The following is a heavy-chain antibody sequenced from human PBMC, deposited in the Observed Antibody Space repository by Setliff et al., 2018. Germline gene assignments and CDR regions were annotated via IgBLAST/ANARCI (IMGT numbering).Heavy chain of an antibody. V-gene: IGHV3-66*02. Sequence: GGSLRLSCAVSGFTVSSNYMSWVRQALGEGLEWVSVMYSGGSTYYTDSVKGRFTISRDNSKNTLYLQMNSLIAEDTAVYYCARGIVVVPAALDVWGKGTTVTVSS. CDR3: ARGIVVVPAALDV. CDR2: MYSGGST. J-gene: IGHJ6*04. D-gene: IGHD2-2*01. CDR1: GFTVSSNY.